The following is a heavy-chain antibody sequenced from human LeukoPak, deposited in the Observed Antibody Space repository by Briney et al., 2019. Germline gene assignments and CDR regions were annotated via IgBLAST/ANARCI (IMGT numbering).Heavy chain of an antibody. J-gene: IGHJ4*02. CDR3: ARDEGQLAGYYLDY. Sequence: PSETLSLTCAAYGGSLSNYYWCWIRQLAAKGLDWTERIRTSGSTNYNASLKSRVTMSVDTSKNQFSLKLTSMTAADTAVYYCARDEGQLAGYYLDYWGQGTLVTVSS. V-gene: IGHV4-4*07. D-gene: IGHD6-6*01. CDR1: GGSLSNYY. CDR2: IRTSGST.